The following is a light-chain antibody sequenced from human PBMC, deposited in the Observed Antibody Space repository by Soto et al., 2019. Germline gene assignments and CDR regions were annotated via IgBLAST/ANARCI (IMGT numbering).Light chain of an antibody. CDR1: QSVSSSY. J-gene: IGKJ3*01. CDR3: HQYGRSPFT. V-gene: IGKV3-20*01. CDR2: GAS. Sequence: EIVLTQSPGTLSLSPGERATLSCRASQSVSSSYLAWYQQRPGQGPRLLIYGASSRAIGIPDRFSGSGSGTDFTLTISRLEPEDFAVYYCHQYGRSPFTFGPGTKVDIK.